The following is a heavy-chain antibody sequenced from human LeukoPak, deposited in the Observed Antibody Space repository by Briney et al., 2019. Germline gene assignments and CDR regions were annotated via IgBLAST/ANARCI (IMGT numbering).Heavy chain of an antibody. CDR3: ARTIVGAMSFAFYF. CDR1: GSAFSTSGMC. CDR2: IDWDDDK. D-gene: IGHD1-26*01. Sequence: SGPTLVNPTQTLTLTCTFSGSAFSTSGMCVSWIRQPPGKALEWLARIDWDDDKYYSTSLKTRLTISKDTSKNHVVLTMTNMDPVDTATYYCARTIVGAMSFAFYFSGQGTMVTVSS. V-gene: IGHV2-70*11. J-gene: IGHJ3*01.